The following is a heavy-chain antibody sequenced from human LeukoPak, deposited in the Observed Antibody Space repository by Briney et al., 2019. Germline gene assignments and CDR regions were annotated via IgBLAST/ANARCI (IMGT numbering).Heavy chain of an antibody. Sequence: GGSLRLSCAPSGFTFSEYYMSWIRQAPGKGLEWVSYISSSSSYTNYADSVKGRFTISRDNAKNSLYLQMNSLRAEDTAVYYCAREESRDGYNHFDYWGQGTLVTASS. CDR2: ISSSSSYT. CDR1: GFTFSEYY. J-gene: IGHJ4*02. D-gene: IGHD5-24*01. CDR3: AREESRDGYNHFDY. V-gene: IGHV3-11*05.